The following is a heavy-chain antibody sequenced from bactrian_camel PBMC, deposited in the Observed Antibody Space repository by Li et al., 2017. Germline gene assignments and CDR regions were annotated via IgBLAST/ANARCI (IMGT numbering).Heavy chain of an antibody. Sequence: HVQLVESGGDSVQPGGSLRLSCVASGYIYSSHCMGWLRQAPGQEREEVATFDSDGSRRYAEPVKGRFTISKDNAKNNVYLQMNNLKPEDTGTYYCAAEEMRNGVCFAVTWGYGMDWWGNGTQVTVS. CDR2: FDSDGSR. CDR1: GYIYSSHC. V-gene: IGHV3S53*01. J-gene: IGHJ7*01. D-gene: IGHD1*01.